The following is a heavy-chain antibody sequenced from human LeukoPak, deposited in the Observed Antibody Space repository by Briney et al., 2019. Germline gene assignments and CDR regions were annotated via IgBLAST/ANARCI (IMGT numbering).Heavy chain of an antibody. J-gene: IGHJ3*02. CDR3: ARGPIDAFDM. CDR2: VYYSGGT. Sequence: PGGSLRLSCTASGFTFSSYWSWIRQPPGKGLQWIGCVYYSGGTYYYNPSLKSRVSMSLDTSKNQLSLKLTSVTAADTAVYYCARGPIDAFDMWGHGTMVTVSS. V-gene: IGHV4-59*01. CDR1: GFTFSSY.